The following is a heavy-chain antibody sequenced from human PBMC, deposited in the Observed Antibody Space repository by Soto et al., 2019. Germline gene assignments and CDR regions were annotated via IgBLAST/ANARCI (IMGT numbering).Heavy chain of an antibody. D-gene: IGHD6-13*01. CDR3: ARASGKGSSSWSHFDY. V-gene: IGHV3-53*01. J-gene: IGHJ4*02. Sequence: EVQLVESGGGLIQPGGSLRLSCAASGFTVSSNYMSWVRQAPGKGLEWVSVIYSGGSTYYADSVKGRFTISRENSKNTLYLQMNSLRAEDTAVYYCARASGKGSSSWSHFDYWGQGTLVTVSS. CDR2: IYSGGST. CDR1: GFTVSSNY.